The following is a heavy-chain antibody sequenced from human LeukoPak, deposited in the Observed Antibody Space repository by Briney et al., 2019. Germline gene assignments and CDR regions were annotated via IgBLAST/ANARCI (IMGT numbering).Heavy chain of an antibody. D-gene: IGHD3-22*01. CDR1: GGSFSGYY. J-gene: IGHJ4*02. CDR3: ARGLYYDSSGYYDY. V-gene: IGHV4-34*01. Sequence: SETLSLTCAVDGGSFSGYYWSWIRQPPGKGLEWIGEINHSGGTNYNPSLKSRVTISVDTSKNQFSLKLSSVTAADTAVYYCARGLYYDSSGYYDYWGQGTLVTVSS. CDR2: INHSGGT.